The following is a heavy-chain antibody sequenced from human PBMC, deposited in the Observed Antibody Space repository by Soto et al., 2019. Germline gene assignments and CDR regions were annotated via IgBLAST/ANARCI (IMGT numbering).Heavy chain of an antibody. D-gene: IGHD3-3*01. Sequence: GGSLRLSCAASGFTFSSYGMHWVRQAPGKGLEWVAVISYDGSNKYYADSVKGRFTISRDNSKNTLYLQMNSLRAEDTAVYYCAKDRRYDFWSGYYDYWGQGTLVTVSS. CDR2: ISYDGSNK. CDR1: GFTFSSYG. J-gene: IGHJ4*02. CDR3: AKDRRYDFWSGYYDY. V-gene: IGHV3-30*18.